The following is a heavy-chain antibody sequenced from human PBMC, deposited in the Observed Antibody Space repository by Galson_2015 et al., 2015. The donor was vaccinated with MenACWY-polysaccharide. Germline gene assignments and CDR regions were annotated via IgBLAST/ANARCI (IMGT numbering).Heavy chain of an antibody. CDR2: ISSSGDDK. CDR3: VKNGYTGSSYGYFDS. CDR1: YA. D-gene: IGHD1-26*01. V-gene: IGHV3-30*18. J-gene: IGHJ4*02. Sequence: YAMHWVRQAPGQGLEWMATISSSGDDKYYADSVKGRFTISRDNSNNTLYLEMSSLRAGDTAVYYCVKNGYTGSSYGYFDSWGQGTLGTVSS.